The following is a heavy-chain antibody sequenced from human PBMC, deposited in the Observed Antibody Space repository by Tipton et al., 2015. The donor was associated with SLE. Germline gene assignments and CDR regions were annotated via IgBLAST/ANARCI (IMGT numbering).Heavy chain of an antibody. D-gene: IGHD5-24*01. J-gene: IGHJ1*01. CDR2: FALEDGER. V-gene: IGHV1-24*01. CDR3: ATERDDEGFQH. CDR1: GDSLSKLA. Sequence: QLVQSGAEVKKPGASVKVSCKVSGDSLSKLAMHWVRQAPGKGLEWMGHFALEDGERMYAQNFHGRVTLTEDTSSDTAYMELSSLRSEDTAVYYCATERDDEGFQHWGQGTLVTVSS.